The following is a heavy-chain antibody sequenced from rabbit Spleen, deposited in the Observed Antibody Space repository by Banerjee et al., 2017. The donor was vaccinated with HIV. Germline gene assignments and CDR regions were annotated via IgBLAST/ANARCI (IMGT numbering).Heavy chain of an antibody. CDR2: IDTGGSDFT. V-gene: IGHV1S45*01. Sequence: QEQLEESGGGLVKPEGSLTLTCKASGVSFNDKDVMCWVRQAPGKGLEWIACIDTGGSDFTYFATWAKGRFTISKTSSTTVTLQVTRLTAADTATYFCARDTSTSFSSYGMDLWGPGTLVTVS. CDR3: ARDTSTSFSSYGMDL. J-gene: IGHJ6*01. D-gene: IGHD1-1*01. CDR1: GVSFNDKDV.